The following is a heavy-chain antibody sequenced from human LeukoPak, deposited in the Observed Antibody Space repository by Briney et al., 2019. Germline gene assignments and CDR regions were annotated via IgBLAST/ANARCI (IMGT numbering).Heavy chain of an antibody. Sequence: ASVKVSCKASGYTFTGYYMHWVRQAPGQGLEWMGWINPNSGGTNYAQKFQGWVTMTRDTSISTAYMELSRLRSDDTAVYYCARRITMVRTGSSWFDPWGQGTLVTVSS. J-gene: IGHJ5*02. CDR2: INPNSGGT. CDR1: GYTFTGYY. D-gene: IGHD3-10*01. V-gene: IGHV1-2*04. CDR3: ARRITMVRTGSSWFDP.